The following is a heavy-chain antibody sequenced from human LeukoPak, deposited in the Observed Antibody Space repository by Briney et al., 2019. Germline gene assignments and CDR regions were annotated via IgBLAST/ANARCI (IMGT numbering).Heavy chain of an antibody. CDR3: SRRFLEWYGYMDV. V-gene: IGHV3-49*03. CDR1: GFTFGDYA. J-gene: IGHJ6*03. Sequence: GGSLRLSCTGSGFTFGDYAMSWFRQASGKGLEWVGFIRSKAYGGTTEYAASVKGRFTISRDDSESIAYLQMNSLKTEDTAVYYCSRRFLEWYGYMDVWGKGTTVTVSS. D-gene: IGHD3-3*01. CDR2: IRSKAYGGTT.